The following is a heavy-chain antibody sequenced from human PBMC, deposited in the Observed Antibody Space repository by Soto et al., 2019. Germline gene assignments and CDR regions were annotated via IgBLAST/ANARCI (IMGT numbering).Heavy chain of an antibody. J-gene: IGHJ4*02. V-gene: IGHV4-39*01. Sequence: PSETLSLTCTVSGGSISSSSYYWGWIRQTPGKGLEWIGSIYYSGSTYYNPSLKSRVTISVDTSKNQFSLKLSSVTAADTAVYYCARQRITMVRGKYYFDYWGQGTLVTVSS. CDR2: IYYSGST. CDR3: ARQRITMVRGKYYFDY. CDR1: GGSISSSSYY. D-gene: IGHD3-10*01.